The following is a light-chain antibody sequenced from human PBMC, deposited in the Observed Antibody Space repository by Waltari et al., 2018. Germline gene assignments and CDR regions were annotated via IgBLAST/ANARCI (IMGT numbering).Light chain of an antibody. CDR1: RSNIGSNY. V-gene: IGLV1-47*01. Sequence: QSVLTQPPSASGTPGQRVTISCSGSRSNIGSNYVYWYQQLPGTAPKLLIYRNNQRTSGVPDRCSGAKSGTSASLAISGLRSEDEADYYCAAWDDSLSGRVFGGGTKVTVL. J-gene: IGLJ3*02. CDR2: RNN. CDR3: AAWDDSLSGRV.